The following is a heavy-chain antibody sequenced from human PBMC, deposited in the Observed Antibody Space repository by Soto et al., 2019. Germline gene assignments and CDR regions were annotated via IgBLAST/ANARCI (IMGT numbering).Heavy chain of an antibody. CDR2: IYPGDSDT. D-gene: IGHD2-2*01. V-gene: IGHV5-51*01. CDR3: ARVPAALDYYYYYMDV. J-gene: IGHJ6*03. Sequence: PGESLKISCKGSGYSFTSYWIGWVRQMPGKGLEWMGIIYPGDSDTRYSLSFQGQVTISADKSISTAYLQWSSLKASDTAMYYCARVPAALDYYYYYMDVWGKGTTVTVSS. CDR1: GYSFTSYW.